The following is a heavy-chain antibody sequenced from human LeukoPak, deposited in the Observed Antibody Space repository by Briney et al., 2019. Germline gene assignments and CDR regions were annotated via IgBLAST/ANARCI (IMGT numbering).Heavy chain of an antibody. Sequence: RGSLRLSCAASGLTFSSYAMNWVRQAPGKGLEWVSAISGSGDSTYYADSVKGRFTISRDNSKNTLYLQMTSLRAEDTAIYYCAKDRAVAGTRGFDYWGQGTLVTVSS. D-gene: IGHD6-19*01. CDR2: ISGSGDST. V-gene: IGHV3-23*01. J-gene: IGHJ4*02. CDR1: GLTFSSYA. CDR3: AKDRAVAGTRGFDY.